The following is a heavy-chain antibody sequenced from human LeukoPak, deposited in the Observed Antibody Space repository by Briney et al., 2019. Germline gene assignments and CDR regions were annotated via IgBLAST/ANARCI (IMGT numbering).Heavy chain of an antibody. CDR2: IIPISGTA. CDR1: GGTFSSHA. D-gene: IGHD3-10*01. CDR3: ARDNGYYGSGSYSFDY. V-gene: IGHV1-69*01. J-gene: IGHJ4*02. Sequence: ASVKVSCKASGGTFSSHAISWVRQAPGQGLEWMGGIIPISGTANYAQKFQGRVTITADESTSTAYMELSSLRSEDTAVYYCARDNGYYGSGSYSFDYWGQGTLVTVSS.